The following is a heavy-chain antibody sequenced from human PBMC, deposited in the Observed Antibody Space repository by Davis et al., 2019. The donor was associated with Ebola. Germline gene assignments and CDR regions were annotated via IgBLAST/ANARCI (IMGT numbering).Heavy chain of an antibody. CDR3: ASGDGSGSLSDY. D-gene: IGHD3-10*01. CDR2: ISWNSGSI. Sequence: GGSLRLSCAASGFTFDDYAMHWVRQAPGKGLEWVSGISWNSGSIGYADSVKGRFTISRDNAKNSLYLQMNSLRAEDTAVYYCASGDGSGSLSDYWGQGTLVTVSS. J-gene: IGHJ4*02. V-gene: IGHV3-9*01. CDR1: GFTFDDYA.